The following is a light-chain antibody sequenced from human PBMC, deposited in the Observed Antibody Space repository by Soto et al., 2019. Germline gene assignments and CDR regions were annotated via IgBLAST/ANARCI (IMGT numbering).Light chain of an antibody. V-gene: IGLV1-40*01. J-gene: IGLJ2*01. CDR1: SSNIGAGYD. CDR3: QSYDSSLSGFVV. Sequence: QSALTQPPSVSGAPGQRVTISCTGSSSNIGAGYDVHWYQQLPGTAPKLLIYGNSNRPSGVPDRFSGSKSGTSASLAITGLQAEDEADYYCQSYDSSLSGFVVFGGGTQLNVL. CDR2: GNS.